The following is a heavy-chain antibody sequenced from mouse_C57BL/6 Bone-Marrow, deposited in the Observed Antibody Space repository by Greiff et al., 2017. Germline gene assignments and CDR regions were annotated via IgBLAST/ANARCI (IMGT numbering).Heavy chain of an antibody. CDR1: GYTFTSYT. CDR3: ARGGSLFAY. J-gene: IGHJ3*01. V-gene: IGHV1-4*01. CDR2: INPSSGYT. Sequence: VNVVESGAELARPGASVKMSCKASGYTFTSYTMHWVKQRPGQGLEWIGYINPSSGYTKYNQKFKDKATLTADKSSSTAYMQLSSLTTEDSAVYYCARGGSLFAYWGQGTRGTVSA.